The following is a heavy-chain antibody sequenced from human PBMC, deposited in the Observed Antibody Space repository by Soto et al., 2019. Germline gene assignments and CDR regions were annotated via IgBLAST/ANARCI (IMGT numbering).Heavy chain of an antibody. Sequence: QVQLQESGPGLVKPSGTLSLTCAVSGGSISTSNWWSWVRQPPGKGLEWIGEVYHSGSTNYNPSFKSRDAMSVDKSKTQFSLKLISVTAADTALYYCARNSTSGARFDYWGQGSLGTVSS. D-gene: IGHD1-1*01. CDR2: VYHSGST. V-gene: IGHV4-4*02. CDR1: GGSISTSNW. CDR3: ARNSTSGARFDY. J-gene: IGHJ4*02.